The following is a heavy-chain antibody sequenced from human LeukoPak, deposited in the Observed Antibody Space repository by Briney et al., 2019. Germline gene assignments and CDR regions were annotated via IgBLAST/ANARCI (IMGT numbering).Heavy chain of an antibody. CDR3: ARRGDGGRSFDY. CDR2: IYGGGST. Sequence: GGSLRLSCAASGFTVSSSYMNWVRQAPGKGLEWVSLIYGGGSTYYADSVKGRFTISRDNSKNTLYLQMNSLRAEDTAVYYCARRGDGGRSFDYWGQGTLVTVSS. J-gene: IGHJ4*02. CDR1: GFTVSSSY. D-gene: IGHD4-23*01. V-gene: IGHV3-53*01.